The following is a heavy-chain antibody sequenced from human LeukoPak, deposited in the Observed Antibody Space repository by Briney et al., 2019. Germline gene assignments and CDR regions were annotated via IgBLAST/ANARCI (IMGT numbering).Heavy chain of an antibody. V-gene: IGHV3-66*01. D-gene: IGHD2-15*01. CDR3: ARVATVVARGGNAFDI. Sequence: QAGGSLRLSCAASGFTVITNYMSWVLQARGKGLEWVSVIYSGGSTYYADSVKGRLTISRDNSKNTLYLQMNSLRAEDTAVYYCARVATVVARGGNAFDIWGQGTMVTVSS. J-gene: IGHJ3*02. CDR1: GFTVITNY. CDR2: IYSGGST.